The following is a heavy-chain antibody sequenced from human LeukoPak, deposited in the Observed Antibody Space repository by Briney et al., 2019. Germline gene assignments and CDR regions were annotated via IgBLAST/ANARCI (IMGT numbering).Heavy chain of an antibody. D-gene: IGHD6-6*01. J-gene: IGHJ5*02. Sequence: ASVTVSCKASGYTFTGYYMHWVRQAPGQGLEWMGWINPNSGGTNYAQKFQGRVTMTRDTSISTAYMELSRLRSDDTAVYYCARALRRAARAGVNWFDPWGQGTLVTVSS. CDR3: ARALRRAARAGVNWFDP. CDR1: GYTFTGYY. CDR2: INPNSGGT. V-gene: IGHV1-2*02.